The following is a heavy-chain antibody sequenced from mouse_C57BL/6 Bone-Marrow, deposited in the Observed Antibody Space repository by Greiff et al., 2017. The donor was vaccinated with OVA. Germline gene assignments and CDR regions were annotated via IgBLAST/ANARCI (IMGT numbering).Heavy chain of an antibody. CDR3: THTVMDY. CDR2: IRLKSDNYAT. V-gene: IGHV6-3*01. J-gene: IGHJ4*01. Sequence: EVKVEESGGGLVQPGGSMKLSCVASGFTFSNYWMNWVRQSPEKGLEWVAQIRLKSDNYATHYAESVKGRFTISRDDSKSSVYLQMNNLRAEDTGIYYCTHTVMDYWGQGTSVTVSS. CDR1: GFTFSNYW.